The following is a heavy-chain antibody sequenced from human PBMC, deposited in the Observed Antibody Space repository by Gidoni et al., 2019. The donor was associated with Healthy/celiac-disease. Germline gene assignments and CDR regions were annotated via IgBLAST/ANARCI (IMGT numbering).Heavy chain of an antibody. J-gene: IGHJ4*02. CDR2: IYYSGST. Sequence: QLQLQESGPGLVKPSETLSLTCTVSGGSISSSSYYWGWIRQPPGKGLEWIGSIYYSGSTYYNPSLKSRVTISVDTSKNQFSLKLSSVTAADTAVYYCARWGYSYGEAYFDYWGQGTLVTVSS. CDR1: GGSISSSSYY. V-gene: IGHV4-39*07. D-gene: IGHD5-18*01. CDR3: ARWGYSYGEAYFDY.